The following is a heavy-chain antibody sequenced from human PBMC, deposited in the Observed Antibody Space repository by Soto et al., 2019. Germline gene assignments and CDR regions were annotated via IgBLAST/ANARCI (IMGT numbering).Heavy chain of an antibody. D-gene: IGHD6-13*01. CDR2: IYYSGSI. Sequence: QVQLQESGPGLVKPSETLSLTCTVSDGSISSYYWSWIRQPPGKGLEWIGYIYYSGSINDNSSLKGRVAMSVDTAKNQFSLKLRSVTAADTAVYYCATLNTAAGLHYFDYWGQGALVTVSS. CDR3: ATLNTAAGLHYFDY. V-gene: IGHV4-59*08. CDR1: DGSISSYY. J-gene: IGHJ4*02.